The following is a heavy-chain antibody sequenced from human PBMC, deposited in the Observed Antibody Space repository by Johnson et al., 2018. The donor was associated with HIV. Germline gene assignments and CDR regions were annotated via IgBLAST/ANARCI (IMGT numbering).Heavy chain of an antibody. V-gene: IGHV3-23*04. CDR3: AKRPIMIAFGEMNGFDI. J-gene: IGHJ3*02. CDR1: GFTFSSYG. Sequence: VQLVESGGGVVQPGRSLRLSCVASGFTFSSYGMHWIRQAPGKGLEWVSGIGASGITTYYADSVKGRLTISRDHSKHTLYLQMNSLRAEDTAIYYCAKRPIMIAFGEMNGFDIWCQGTTVTVSS. D-gene: IGHD3-16*01. CDR2: IGASGITT.